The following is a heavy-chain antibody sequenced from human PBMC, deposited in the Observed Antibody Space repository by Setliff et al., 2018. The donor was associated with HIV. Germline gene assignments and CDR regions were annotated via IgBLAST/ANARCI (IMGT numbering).Heavy chain of an antibody. CDR3: ARNVGGLRSAVNWFDP. Sequence: SETLSLTCTVSGGSISSYYWSWIRQPPGKGLEWIGYIYTSGSTNYNPSLKSRVTISVDTSKNQFSLKLSSVTAADTAVYYCARNVGGLRSAVNWFDPWGQGTLVTVSS. CDR1: GGSISSYY. CDR2: IYTSGST. J-gene: IGHJ5*02. D-gene: IGHD4-17*01. V-gene: IGHV4-4*08.